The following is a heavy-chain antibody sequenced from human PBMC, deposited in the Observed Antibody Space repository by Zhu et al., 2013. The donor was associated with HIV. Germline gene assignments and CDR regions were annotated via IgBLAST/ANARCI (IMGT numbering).Heavy chain of an antibody. D-gene: IGHD4-17*01. J-gene: IGHJ6*03. CDR2: INPKNGGT. V-gene: IGHV1-2*02. Sequence: QVQLVQSGAEVKKPGASVKVSCKTSGYLFSDFYLHWVRQAPGKGIEWMGWINPKNGGTKLAQTFRDRIFVTRDTSINTIYMELRSLTSDDTAVYYCARDPSTRYYTDVWGKGTTVIVSS. CDR1: GYLFSDFY. CDR3: ARDPSTRYYTDV.